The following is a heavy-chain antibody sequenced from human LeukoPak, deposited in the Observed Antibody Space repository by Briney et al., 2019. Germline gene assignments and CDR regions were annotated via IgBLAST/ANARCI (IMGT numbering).Heavy chain of an antibody. CDR3: ATPGHYYDSSGYNDAFDI. CDR2: IIPILGIA. Sequence: SVNVSCKASGGTFSSYAISWVRQPPGQGLEWMGRIIPILGIANYAQKFQGRVTITADKSTSTAYMELSSLRSEDTAVYYCATPGHYYDSSGYNDAFDIWGQGTMVTVSS. V-gene: IGHV1-69*04. J-gene: IGHJ3*02. D-gene: IGHD3-22*01. CDR1: GGTFSSYA.